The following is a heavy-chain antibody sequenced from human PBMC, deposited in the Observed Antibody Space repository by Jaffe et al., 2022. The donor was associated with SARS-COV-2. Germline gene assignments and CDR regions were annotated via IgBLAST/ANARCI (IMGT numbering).Heavy chain of an antibody. J-gene: IGHJ4*02. CDR2: IFYSGST. CDR3: TRHSEHGANDY. V-gene: IGHV4-39*01. D-gene: IGHD2-8*01. Sequence: QLQLQESGPGLVKPSETLSLTCTVSGGSISNNNYYWAWIRQPPGKGLEWVGSIFYSGSTYYGPSLKSRVTISVDTSKNQFSLKLSSVTAADTAVFYCTRHSEHGANDYWGQGTLVTVSS. CDR1: GGSISNNNYY.